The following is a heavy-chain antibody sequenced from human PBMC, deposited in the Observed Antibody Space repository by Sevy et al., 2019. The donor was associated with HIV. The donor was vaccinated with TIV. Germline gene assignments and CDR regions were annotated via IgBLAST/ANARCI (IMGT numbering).Heavy chain of an antibody. D-gene: IGHD2-8*01. CDR1: GYTFTNYG. Sequence: ASVKVSCKASGYTFTNYGITWVRQAPGQGLEWMGWISGYNGNTKYAQNLQGRVTMTTDTSTSTAYMELRSLRSDDTAVYYWARDESFSLIMVDLDYWGQGTLVTVSS. CDR3: ARDESFSLIMVDLDY. V-gene: IGHV1-18*01. J-gene: IGHJ4*02. CDR2: ISGYNGNT.